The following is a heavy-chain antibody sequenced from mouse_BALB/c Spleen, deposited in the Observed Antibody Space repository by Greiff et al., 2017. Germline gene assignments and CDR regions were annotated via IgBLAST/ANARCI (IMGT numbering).Heavy chain of an antibody. CDR2: IWGDGST. J-gene: IGHJ2*01. CDR1: GFSLTGYG. V-gene: IGHV2-6-7*01. Sequence: QVQLKESGPGLVAPSQSLSITCTVSGFSLTGYGVNWVRQPPGKGLEWLGMIWGDGSTDYNSALKSRLSISKDNSKSQVFLKMNSLQTDDTARYYCASLHYYGYGYFDYWGQGTTLTVSS. CDR3: ASLHYYGYGYFDY. D-gene: IGHD1-2*01.